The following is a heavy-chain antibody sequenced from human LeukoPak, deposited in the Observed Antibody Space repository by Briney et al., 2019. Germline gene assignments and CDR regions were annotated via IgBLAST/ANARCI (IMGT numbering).Heavy chain of an antibody. CDR3: ARAGKVVTSFFDY. Sequence: PGGSLRLSCAASGFTFSSYAMNWVRQAPGKGLEWVSVIYSGGSTYYADSVKGRFTISRDNSKNTLYLQMNSLRAEDTAVYYCARAGKVVTSFFDYWGQGTLVTVSS. V-gene: IGHV3-53*01. CDR2: IYSGGST. CDR1: GFTFSSYA. J-gene: IGHJ4*02. D-gene: IGHD3-22*01.